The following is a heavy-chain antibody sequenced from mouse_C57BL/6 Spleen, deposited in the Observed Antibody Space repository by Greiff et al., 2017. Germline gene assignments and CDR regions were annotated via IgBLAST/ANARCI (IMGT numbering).Heavy chain of an antibody. CDR3: ARCPYYYGSSCVGFDY. Sequence: QVQLQQPGAELVKPGASVKLSCKASGYTFTSYWMHWVKQRPGQGLEWIGIIRPNSGSTNYNEKFKSKATLTVDKSSSTAYMQLSSLTSEDSAVYYCARCPYYYGSSCVGFDYWGQGTTLTVSS. J-gene: IGHJ2*01. CDR2: IRPNSGST. V-gene: IGHV1-64*01. CDR1: GYTFTSYW. D-gene: IGHD1-1*01.